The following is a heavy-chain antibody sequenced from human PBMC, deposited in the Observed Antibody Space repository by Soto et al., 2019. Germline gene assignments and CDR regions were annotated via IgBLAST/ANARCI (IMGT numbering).Heavy chain of an antibody. CDR3: ARTVVAATRNYYYGMDV. J-gene: IGHJ6*02. V-gene: IGHV4-61*01. CDR1: GGSVSSGSYY. CDR2: IYYSGST. D-gene: IGHD2-15*01. Sequence: SETLSLTCTVSGGSVSSGSYYWIWIRQPPGKGLEWIGYIYYSGSTNYNPSLKSRVTISVDTSKNQFSLKLSSVTAADTAVYYCARTVVAATRNYYYGMDVWGQGTTAT.